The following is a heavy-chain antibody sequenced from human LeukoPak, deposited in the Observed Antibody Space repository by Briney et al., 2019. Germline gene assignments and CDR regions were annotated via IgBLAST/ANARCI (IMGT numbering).Heavy chain of an antibody. J-gene: IGHJ4*02. V-gene: IGHV3-21*04. CDR1: GFTFSSYS. CDR3: AGAKYYYDSRALFDY. CDR2: ISSSSSYI. D-gene: IGHD3-22*01. Sequence: GGSLRLSCAASGFTFSSYSMNWVRQAPGKGLEWVSSISSSSSYIYYADSVKGRFTISRDNAKNSLYLQMNSLRAEDTAVYYCAGAKYYYDSRALFDYWGQGTLVTVSS.